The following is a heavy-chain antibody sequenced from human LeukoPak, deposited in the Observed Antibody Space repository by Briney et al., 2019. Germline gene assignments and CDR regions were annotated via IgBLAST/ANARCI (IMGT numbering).Heavy chain of an antibody. CDR1: GGTFSSYA. V-gene: IGHV1-69*05. Sequence: SVKVSCEASGGTFSSYAISWVRQAPGQGLEWMGRIIPIFGTANYAQKFQGRVTITTDESTSTAYMELSSLRPEDTAVYYCARDRHGDPTIDYWGQGTLVTVSS. CDR2: IIPIFGTA. D-gene: IGHD4-17*01. CDR3: ARDRHGDPTIDY. J-gene: IGHJ4*02.